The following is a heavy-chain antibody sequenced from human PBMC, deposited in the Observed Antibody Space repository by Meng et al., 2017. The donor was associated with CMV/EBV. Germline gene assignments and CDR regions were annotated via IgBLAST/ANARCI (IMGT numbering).Heavy chain of an antibody. V-gene: IGHV4-4*07. CDR2: IYTSGST. CDR1: GGSISSYY. Sequence: QVQLDASGPGLVQPSETLSLTCTVSGGSISSYYWSWIRQPAGKGLEWIGRIYTSGSTNYNPSLKSRVTMSVDTSKNQFSLKLSSVTAADTAVYYCAREIVVVPAAIDNWFDPWGQGTLVTVSS. CDR3: AREIVVVPAAIDNWFDP. J-gene: IGHJ5*02. D-gene: IGHD2-2*02.